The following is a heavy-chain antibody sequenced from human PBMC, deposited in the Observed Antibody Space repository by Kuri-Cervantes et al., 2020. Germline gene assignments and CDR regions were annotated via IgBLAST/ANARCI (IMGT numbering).Heavy chain of an antibody. D-gene: IGHD5-24*01. CDR2: ISSSSSYI. J-gene: IGHJ6*02. Sequence: GESLKISCAASGSTFSSYSMNWVRQAPGKGLEWVSSISSSSSYIYYADSVKGRFTISRDNAKNSLYLQMNSLRAEDTAVYYCARDGYTQYYYYGMDVWGQGTTVTVSS. CDR1: GSTFSSYS. V-gene: IGHV3-21*01. CDR3: ARDGYTQYYYYGMDV.